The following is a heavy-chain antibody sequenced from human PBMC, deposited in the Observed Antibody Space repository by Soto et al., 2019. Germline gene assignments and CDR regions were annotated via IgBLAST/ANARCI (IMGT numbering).Heavy chain of an antibody. D-gene: IGHD1-26*01. CDR1: GFTFSYYW. CDR2: IHSDGSST. V-gene: IGHV3-74*01. J-gene: IGHJ3*01. CDR3: ARGDRGAFDL. Sequence: EVQLVESGGGLVQPGGSLRLSCAASGFTFSYYWMHWVRQAPGKGLVWVSRIHSDGSSTTYADSVKGRFTISRDNARNTLYLQMSSLRAEDTAVYYCARGDRGAFDLWGQGRVLTVSS.